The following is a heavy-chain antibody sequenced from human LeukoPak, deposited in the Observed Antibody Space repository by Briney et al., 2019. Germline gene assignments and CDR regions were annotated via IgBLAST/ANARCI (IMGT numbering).Heavy chain of an antibody. J-gene: IGHJ3*02. V-gene: IGHV4-38-2*01. D-gene: IGHD3-22*01. Sequence: TSETLSLTCAVSGYSISSGYYWGWIRQPPGKGLEWIGSIYHSGSTYYNPSLKSRVTISVDTSKNQFSLKLSSVTAADTAVDYCARPSSDYYDSSGYSLWAFDIWGQGTMVTVSS. CDR1: GYSISSGYY. CDR3: ARPSSDYYDSSGYSLWAFDI. CDR2: IYHSGST.